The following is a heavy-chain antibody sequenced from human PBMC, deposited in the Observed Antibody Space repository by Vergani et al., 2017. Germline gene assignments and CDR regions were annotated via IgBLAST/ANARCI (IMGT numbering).Heavy chain of an antibody. CDR3: ATARLVVVAATPNYYYGMDV. V-gene: IGHV1-24*01. J-gene: IGHJ6*02. D-gene: IGHD2-15*01. CDR1: GYTLTELS. CDR2: FDPEDGET. Sequence: QVQPVQSGAEVKKPGASVKVSCKVSGYTLTELSMHWVRQAPGKGLEWMGGFDPEDGETIYAQKFQGRVTMTEETSTDTAYMELSSLRSEDTAVYYCATARLVVVAATPNYYYGMDVWGQGTTVTVSS.